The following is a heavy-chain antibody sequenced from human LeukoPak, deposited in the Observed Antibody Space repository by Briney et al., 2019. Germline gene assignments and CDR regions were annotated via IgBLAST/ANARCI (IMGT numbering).Heavy chain of an antibody. D-gene: IGHD3-22*01. J-gene: IGHJ4*02. CDR3: ARGYYDSSGLFPEGEFDY. Sequence: ASVKVSCKASGGTFSSYAISWVRQAPGQGLEWVGRIIPILGIANYAQKLQGRVTITADKSTSTAYMELSSLRSEDTAVYYCARGYYDSSGLFPEGEFDYWGQGTLVTVSS. V-gene: IGHV1-69*04. CDR2: IIPILGIA. CDR1: GGTFSSYA.